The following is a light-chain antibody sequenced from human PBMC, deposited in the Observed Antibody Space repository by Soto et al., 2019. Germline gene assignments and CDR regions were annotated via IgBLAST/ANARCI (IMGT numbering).Light chain of an antibody. J-gene: IGKJ2*01. CDR3: QQYVDLPYT. Sequence: DLQMTQSPSSLSASVGDRVTITCQASQDIGNYLNWYQQKPGKAPKLLIYDASNLEPGVPFRFSGRGSGTDFTFTINSLQPEDLATYYCQQYVDLPYTFGQGTKLEIK. CDR1: QDIGNY. V-gene: IGKV1-33*01. CDR2: DAS.